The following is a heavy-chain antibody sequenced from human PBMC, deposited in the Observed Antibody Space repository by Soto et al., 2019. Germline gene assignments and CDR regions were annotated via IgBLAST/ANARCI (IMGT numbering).Heavy chain of an antibody. D-gene: IGHD3-9*01. CDR1: GFTFSSHA. J-gene: IGHJ3*02. CDR3: ARERVYYDILTGYPDDAFDI. CDR2: LSGSGGST. V-gene: IGHV3-23*01. Sequence: GGSLRLSCAASGFTFSSHAMSWVRQAPGKGLEWVSGLSGSGGSTYYADSVKGRFTISRDNSKNSLYLQMNSLRAEDTALYHCARERVYYDILTGYPDDAFDIWGQGTMVTVSS.